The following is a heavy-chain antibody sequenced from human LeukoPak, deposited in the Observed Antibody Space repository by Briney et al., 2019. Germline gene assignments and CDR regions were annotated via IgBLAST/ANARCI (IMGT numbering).Heavy chain of an antibody. Sequence: SETLSLTCTVSGGSISSGSYYWSWIRQPAGKGLEWIARIYTSGSTNYNPSLKSRVTISVDRSKNQFSLKLSSVTAADTAVYYCARYADYYYDSSGYSDYWGQGTLVTVSS. CDR3: ARYADYYYDSSGYSDY. D-gene: IGHD3-22*01. V-gene: IGHV4-61*02. J-gene: IGHJ4*02. CDR2: IYTSGST. CDR1: GGSISSGSYY.